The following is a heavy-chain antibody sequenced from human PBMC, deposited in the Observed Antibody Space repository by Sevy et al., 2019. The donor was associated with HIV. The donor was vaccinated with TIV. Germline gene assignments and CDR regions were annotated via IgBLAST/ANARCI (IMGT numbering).Heavy chain of an antibody. CDR1: GGSVTSSDYS. Sequence: SETLSLTCAVSGGSVTSSDYSWGWIRQPPGKGLEWVGCIYHSEQTYYNPSLKSRVTISVDASQNLFSLKLTSGTAADTAVYYGVQGLAASALFHSWGQGTLVTVSS. CDR2: IYHSEQT. V-gene: IGHV4-39*02. CDR3: VQGLAASALFHS. J-gene: IGHJ4*02. D-gene: IGHD6-13*01.